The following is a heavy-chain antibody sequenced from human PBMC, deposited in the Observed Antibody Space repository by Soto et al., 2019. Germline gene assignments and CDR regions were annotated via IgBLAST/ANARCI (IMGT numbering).Heavy chain of an antibody. CDR3: ANERGIDY. Sequence: QVQLVESGGGVVQPGRSLRLSCAASGFTFSSYGMHWVRQAPGKGLEWVAVISYDGSNKYYADSVKGRFTISRDNSKNTLYLQMNSLRAEDTAVYYCANERGIDYWGRGTLVTVSS. J-gene: IGHJ4*02. CDR1: GFTFSSYG. D-gene: IGHD3-16*01. CDR2: ISYDGSNK. V-gene: IGHV3-30*18.